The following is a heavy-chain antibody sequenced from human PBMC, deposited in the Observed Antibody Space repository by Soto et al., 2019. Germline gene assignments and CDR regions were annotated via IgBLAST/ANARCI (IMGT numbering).Heavy chain of an antibody. D-gene: IGHD6-19*01. CDR1: GGTFSSSA. CDR2: IIPTFGTA. J-gene: IGHJ3*02. V-gene: IGHV1-69*06. Sequence: QVQLVQSGAEMMEPGSSVRVSCTASGGTFSSSAINWLRQAPGQGPEWMGGIIPTFGTANYIEKFRGRVTITADTSTSTAYMEVSSLTSEDTAMYFCARSETAGHRGFDIWGQGTMVTVSS. CDR3: ARSETAGHRGFDI.